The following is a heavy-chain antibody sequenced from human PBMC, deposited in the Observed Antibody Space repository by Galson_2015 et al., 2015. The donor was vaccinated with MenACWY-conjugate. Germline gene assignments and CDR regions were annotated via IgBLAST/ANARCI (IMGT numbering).Heavy chain of an antibody. Sequence: SLSLTCAVSGGSVSSGTYYWTWLRQGPAKGLECIGYIHYSGRTSYNPSLRGRVTISRDTSKNHFSLELTAVTAADTAVYYCARADEYCSGSCYSGFDAFDVWSPGTMVTVSS. CDR2: IHYSGRT. V-gene: IGHV4-31*11. D-gene: IGHD2-15*01. CDR1: GGSVSSGTYY. CDR3: ARADEYCSGSCYSGFDAFDV. J-gene: IGHJ3*01.